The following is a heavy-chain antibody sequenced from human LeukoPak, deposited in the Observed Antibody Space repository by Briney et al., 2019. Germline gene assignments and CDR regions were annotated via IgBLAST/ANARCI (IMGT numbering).Heavy chain of an antibody. D-gene: IGHD3-10*01. CDR1: GGSFNDYY. CDR2: INHSGGA. J-gene: IGHJ4*02. V-gene: IGHV4-34*01. Sequence: SETLSLTCAIYGGSFNDYYCSWIRQSPGKGLEWIGEINHSGGANYNPSLKSRVTISVDTSKNHFSLRLNSVTAADTAVYYCARLFGYGSGSYSNWGQGTLVTVSS. CDR3: ARLFGYGSGSYSN.